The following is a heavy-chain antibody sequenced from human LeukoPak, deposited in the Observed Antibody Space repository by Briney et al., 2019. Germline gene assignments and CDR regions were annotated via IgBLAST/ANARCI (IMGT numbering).Heavy chain of an antibody. J-gene: IGHJ5*01. Sequence: GGSLRLSCAASGFTLSDFGMHWVRQAPGKGLEWVAFISYDGTNQYYTDSVKGRFTISKDNSKNTLYLQMNNLGADDTAVYYCVKENKYITYFPFDSWGQGTLVTVSS. CDR1: GFTLSDFG. V-gene: IGHV3-30*18. CDR2: ISYDGTNQ. CDR3: VKENKYITYFPFDS. D-gene: IGHD2/OR15-2a*01.